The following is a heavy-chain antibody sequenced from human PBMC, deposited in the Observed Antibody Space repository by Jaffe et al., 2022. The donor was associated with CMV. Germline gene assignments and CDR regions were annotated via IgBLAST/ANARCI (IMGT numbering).Heavy chain of an antibody. Sequence: QVQLVQSGAEVKKPGASVKVSCKASGYNFISYEINWVRQATGQGLEWMGWMNPNSGNTGYAQKFQGRVTMTRNTSIRTAYMEVSSLTSEDTAVYYCARGPDGSSRRSFTGDRWFDPWGQGTLVTVSS. D-gene: IGHD6-13*01. V-gene: IGHV1-8*01. CDR3: ARGPDGSSRRSFTGDRWFDP. CDR1: GYNFISYE. CDR2: MNPNSGNT. J-gene: IGHJ5*02.